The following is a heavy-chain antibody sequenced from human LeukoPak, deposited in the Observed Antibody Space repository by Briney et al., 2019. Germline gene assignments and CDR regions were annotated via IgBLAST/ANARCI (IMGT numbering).Heavy chain of an antibody. CDR1: GYTVTGNY. D-gene: IGHD3-10*01. CDR2: INTGGST. J-gene: IGHJ4*02. V-gene: IGHV3-66*01. CDR3: ARDTRPDYYGSGSYN. Sequence: KLSCKASGYTVTGNYMNWVRQAPGKGLEWIGLINTGGSTCYAATVKGRITISRDNSKITMYLEMNSLRAEDTAVYYCARDTRPDYYGSGSYNWGQGTLVTVSS.